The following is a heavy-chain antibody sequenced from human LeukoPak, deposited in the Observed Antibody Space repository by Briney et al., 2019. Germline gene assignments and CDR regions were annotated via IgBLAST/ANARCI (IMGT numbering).Heavy chain of an antibody. Sequence: ASVKVSCKSSGYTFINYYMHWVRQAPGQGLEWMGIINPSGGSTSYAQKFQGRVTMTRDMSTSTVYMELSSLRSEDTAVYYCARGTGLLWPSTDAFDIWGQGTMVTVSS. CDR2: INPSGGST. D-gene: IGHD3-10*01. V-gene: IGHV1-46*01. CDR1: GYTFINYY. J-gene: IGHJ3*02. CDR3: ARGTGLLWPSTDAFDI.